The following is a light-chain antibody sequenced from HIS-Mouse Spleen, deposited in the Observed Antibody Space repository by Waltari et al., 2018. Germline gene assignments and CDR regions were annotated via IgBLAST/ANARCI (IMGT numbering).Light chain of an antibody. CDR3: SSYTSSSTF. J-gene: IGLJ1*01. V-gene: IGLV2-14*01. CDR1: SSDGGGYNY. Sequence: QSALTQPASVSGSPGQSITISCTGTSSDGGGYNYVAWYQQHPGNAPKLMIYEVSNRPSGVSNRFSGSKSGNTASLTISGLQAEDEADYYCSSYTSSSTFFGTGTKVTVL. CDR2: EVS.